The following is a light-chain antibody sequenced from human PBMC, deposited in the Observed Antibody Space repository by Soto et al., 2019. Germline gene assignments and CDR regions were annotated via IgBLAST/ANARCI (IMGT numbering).Light chain of an antibody. CDR1: QSFSSSY. J-gene: IGKJ3*01. V-gene: IGKV3-20*01. CDR2: AAS. Sequence: EIVLTQSPGTLSLSPGERATLSCRASQSFSSSYLAWYQQKPGQAPRLLIYAASSRATGIPDRFSGSVSGTDFTITISRLEPEDFAVYYCQQYGSSPRITFGPGTKVDIK. CDR3: QQYGSSPRIT.